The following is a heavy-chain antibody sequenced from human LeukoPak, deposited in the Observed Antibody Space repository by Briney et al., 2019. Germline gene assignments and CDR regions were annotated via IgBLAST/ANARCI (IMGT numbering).Heavy chain of an antibody. CDR2: INHSGST. Sequence: SETLSLTCAVYGGSFSGYYWSWIRQPPGKGLEWIGEINHSGSTNYNPSLKSRVTILLDTSKNQCSLKLTSVSAADTAVYYCARLKLGAYFDLWGRGTLVTVSS. V-gene: IGHV4-34*01. D-gene: IGHD3-16*01. CDR3: ARLKLGAYFDL. J-gene: IGHJ2*01. CDR1: GGSFSGYY.